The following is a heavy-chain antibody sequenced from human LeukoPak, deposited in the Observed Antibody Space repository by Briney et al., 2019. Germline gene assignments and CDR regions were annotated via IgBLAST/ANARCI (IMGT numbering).Heavy chain of an antibody. CDR3: ARGLSGSDYDFWSGLKTDLDY. J-gene: IGHJ4*02. D-gene: IGHD3-3*01. CDR2: FDPEDGET. CDR1: GYTLTELS. V-gene: IGHV1-24*01. Sequence: ASVKVSCKVSGYTLTELSMHWVRQAPGKGLEWMGGFDPEDGETIYAQKFQGRVTMTEDTSTDTAYMELSSLRSEDTAVYYCARGLSGSDYDFWSGLKTDLDYWGQGTLVTVSS.